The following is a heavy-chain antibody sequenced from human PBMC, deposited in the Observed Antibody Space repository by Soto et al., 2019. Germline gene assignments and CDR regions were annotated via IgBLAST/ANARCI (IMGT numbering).Heavy chain of an antibody. CDR1: GGSLETYY. CDR3: ARHSRTGDYDF. D-gene: IGHD3-16*01. V-gene: IGHV4-59*08. Sequence: QVQLQETGPRLVKPWETLSLTCSVSGGSLETYYWSWLRQFPGKNLEWIAYIHESGVTDYNPSLESRVNLSIDTSQDQFSLTVFSLTAADTALYYCARHSRTGDYDFWGRGIHVTVSS. J-gene: IGHJ1*01. CDR2: IHESGVT.